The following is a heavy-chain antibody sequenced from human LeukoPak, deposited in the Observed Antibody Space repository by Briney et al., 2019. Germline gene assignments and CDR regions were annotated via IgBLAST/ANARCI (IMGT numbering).Heavy chain of an antibody. CDR2: IYSGGST. J-gene: IGHJ3*02. CDR1: GFTVSSNY. Sequence: GGSLRLSCAASGFTVSSNYMSWVRQAPGKGLEWVSIIYSGGSTYYADSVKGRFTISRDTSKNTLYLQMNSLRAEDTAVYYCARHLVPTAMLTAFDIWGQGTMVTVSS. V-gene: IGHV3-53*01. D-gene: IGHD2-2*01. CDR3: ARHLVPTAMLTAFDI.